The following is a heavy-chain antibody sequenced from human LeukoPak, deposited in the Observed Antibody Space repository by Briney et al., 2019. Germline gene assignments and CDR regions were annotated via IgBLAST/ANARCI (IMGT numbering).Heavy chain of an antibody. D-gene: IGHD1-1*01. Sequence: GGSLRLSCAASGLTFSKAWMSWVRQVLGKGLEWVAVILYDGSNKYYADSVKGRFTISRDNSKNTLYLQMNSLRAEDTAVYYCARCGNWNGRRLNYYFDYWGQGTLVTVSS. V-gene: IGHV3-30*03. CDR3: ARCGNWNGRRLNYYFDY. CDR1: GLTFSKAW. J-gene: IGHJ4*02. CDR2: ILYDGSNK.